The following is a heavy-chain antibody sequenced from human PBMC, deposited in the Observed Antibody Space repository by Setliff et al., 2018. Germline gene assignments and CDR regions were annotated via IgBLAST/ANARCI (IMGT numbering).Heavy chain of an antibody. CDR1: GGTFSDYY. CDR2: INHSGST. CDR3: ARDGVEDGRGATRIFDL. Sequence: PSETLSLTCAASGGTFSDYYWTLIRQPPGKGLEWIGEINHSGSTNYNPSLKSRVSISVDTSKNQFSLKLSSVTAADTAVYYCARDGVEDGRGATRIFDLWGRGTLVTVSS. V-gene: IGHV4-34*01. D-gene: IGHD3-10*02. J-gene: IGHJ2*01.